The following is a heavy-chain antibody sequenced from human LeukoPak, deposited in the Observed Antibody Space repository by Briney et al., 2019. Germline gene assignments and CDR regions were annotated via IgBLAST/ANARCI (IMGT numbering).Heavy chain of an antibody. J-gene: IGHJ6*02. CDR1: GGSISSSSYY. D-gene: IGHD3-22*01. Sequence: SETLSLTCTVSGGSISSSSYYWSWIRQPPGKGLEWIGYIYYSGSTNYNPSLKSRVTISVDTSKNQFSLKLSSVTAADTAVYYCARVGPVVAPPYYYGMDVWGQGTTVTVSS. CDR3: ARVGPVVAPPYYYGMDV. V-gene: IGHV4-61*01. CDR2: IYYSGST.